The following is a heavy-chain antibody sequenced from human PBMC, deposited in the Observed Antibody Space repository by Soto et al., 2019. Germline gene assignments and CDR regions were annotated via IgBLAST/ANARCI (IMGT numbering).Heavy chain of an antibody. CDR1: GFTFDDYA. CDR2: ISWNSGSI. CDR3: AKDKRAVAGRGGAFDI. Sequence: PGGSLRLSCAASGFTFDDYAMHWVRQAPGKGLEWVSGISWNSGSIGYADSVKGRFTISRDNAKNSLYLQMNSLRAEDTALYYCAKDKRAVAGRGGAFDIWGQGTMVTVSS. V-gene: IGHV3-9*01. J-gene: IGHJ3*02. D-gene: IGHD6-19*01.